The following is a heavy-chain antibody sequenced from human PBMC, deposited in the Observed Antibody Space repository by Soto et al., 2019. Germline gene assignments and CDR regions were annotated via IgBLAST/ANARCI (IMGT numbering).Heavy chain of an antibody. CDR3: AITLGGLVLRNWYFDL. J-gene: IGHJ2*01. CDR2: IYYSGST. CDR1: GGSISSSSYY. D-gene: IGHD6-19*01. Sequence: PSETLSLTCTVSGGSISSSSYYWGWIRQPPGKGLEWIGSIYYSGSTYYNPSLKSRVTISVDTSKNQFSLKLSSVTAADTAVYYCAITLGGLVLRNWYFDLWGRDTLVTVSS. V-gene: IGHV4-39*01.